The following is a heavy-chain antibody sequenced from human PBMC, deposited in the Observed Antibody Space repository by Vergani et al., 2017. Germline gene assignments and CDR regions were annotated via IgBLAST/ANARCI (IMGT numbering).Heavy chain of an antibody. J-gene: IGHJ6*02. CDR2: IYHSGST. CDR3: ARDWVGYCSGGSCYENINYYYYYGMDV. V-gene: IGHV4-4*02. CDR1: GGSISSSNW. Sequence: QVQLQESGPGLVKPSGTLSLTCAVSGGSISSSNWRSWVRQPPGKGLEWIGEIYHSGSTNYNPSLKSRVTISVDKSKNQFSLKLSSVTAADTAVYYCARDWVGYCSGGSCYENINYYYYYGMDVWGQGTTVTVSS. D-gene: IGHD2-15*01.